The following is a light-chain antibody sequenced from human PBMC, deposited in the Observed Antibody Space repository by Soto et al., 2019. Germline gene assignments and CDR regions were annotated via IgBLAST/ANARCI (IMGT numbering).Light chain of an antibody. CDR3: QQYNDWPQT. J-gene: IGKJ4*01. V-gene: IGKV3-15*01. CDR2: AAS. CDR1: QSVSTN. Sequence: EVVMTQSPATLSVSPGERATLSCRASQSVSTNLAWYHQKPGQAPRLLIYAASTRATGIPARFSGSGSGTEFTLTISSLQSEDFAVYYCQQYNDWPQTFGGGTKVEIK.